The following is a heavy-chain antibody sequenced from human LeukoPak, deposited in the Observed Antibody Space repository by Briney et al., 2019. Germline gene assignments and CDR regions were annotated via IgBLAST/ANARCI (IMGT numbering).Heavy chain of an antibody. CDR1: GFTFSSYS. CDR2: ISDGSSTI. CDR3: ARETVGLDY. V-gene: IGHV3-48*02. D-gene: IGHD4-23*01. Sequence: PGGSLRLSCAASGFTFSSYSMNWVRQAPGKGLEWVSYISDGSSTIYYADSVRGRFTISRDNAKNSLYLQINSLRDEDTAVYYCARETVGLDYWGQGTLVTVSS. J-gene: IGHJ4*02.